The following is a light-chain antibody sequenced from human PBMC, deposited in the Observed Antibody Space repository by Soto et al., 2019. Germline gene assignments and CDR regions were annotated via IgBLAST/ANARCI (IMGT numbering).Light chain of an antibody. J-gene: IGKJ1*01. CDR3: QQVNSYPLT. CDR1: QGIATY. V-gene: IGKV1-9*01. Sequence: IQLTQSPSSLSASVGDRVTVTCRASQGIATYLAWYQQKTGKAPTVLIYASSALQTGVPSRFSGSGSGTDFSLTISSLHPEDVATYYCQQVNSYPLTFGQGTKVDIK. CDR2: ASS.